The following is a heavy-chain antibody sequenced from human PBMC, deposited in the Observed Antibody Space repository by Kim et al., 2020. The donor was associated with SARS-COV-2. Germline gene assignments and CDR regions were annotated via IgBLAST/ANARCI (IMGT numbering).Heavy chain of an antibody. J-gene: IGHJ3*02. V-gene: IGHV6-1*01. Sequence: SQTLSLTCAISGDSVSSNSAAWNLIRQSPSRGLEWLGRTYYRSKWYNDYAVSVKSLITINPDTSKNQFSLQLNSVTPEDVAVYYCARDLCSGGSCYSDAFDIWGQGTMVAVSS. CDR3: ARDLCSGGSCYSDAFDI. CDR1: GDSVSSNSAA. D-gene: IGHD2-15*01. CDR2: TYYRSKWYN.